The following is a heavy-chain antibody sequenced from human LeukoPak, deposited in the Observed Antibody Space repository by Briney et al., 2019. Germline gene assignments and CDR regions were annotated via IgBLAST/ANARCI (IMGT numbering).Heavy chain of an antibody. CDR2: IKQDGSEE. CDR3: ARDHYDFWSGYLSVGNWFDP. J-gene: IGHJ5*02. V-gene: IGHV3-7*01. CDR1: GFTFSSYW. D-gene: IGHD3-3*01. Sequence: GGSLRLSCAASGFTFSSYWMSWVRQAPGKGLEWVANIKQDGSEENFVDSVKGRFTISRDNAKNSLYLQMNSLRAEDTAVYYCARDHYDFWSGYLSVGNWFDPWGQGTLVTVSS.